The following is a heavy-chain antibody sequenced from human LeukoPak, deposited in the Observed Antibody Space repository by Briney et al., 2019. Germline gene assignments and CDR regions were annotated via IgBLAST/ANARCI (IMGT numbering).Heavy chain of an antibody. Sequence: PSETLSLTCAVYGGSFNGYYWSWIRQPPGKGLEWIGEINHSGSTNYNPSLKSRVTISVDTSKNQFSLKLSSVTAAATAVYYCARGSSRDGYNWQDYWGQGTLVTVSS. D-gene: IGHD5-24*01. CDR1: GGSFNGYY. CDR2: INHSGST. J-gene: IGHJ4*02. V-gene: IGHV4-34*01. CDR3: ARGSSRDGYNWQDY.